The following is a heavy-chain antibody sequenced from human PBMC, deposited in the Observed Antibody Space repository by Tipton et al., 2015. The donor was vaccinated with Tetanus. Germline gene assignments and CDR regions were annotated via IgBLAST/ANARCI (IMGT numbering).Heavy chain of an antibody. CDR3: ASAYPGGGYGGS. J-gene: IGHJ4*02. CDR2: IYGTGTT. D-gene: IGHD2-15*01. V-gene: IGHV4-4*07. Sequence: LRLSCTVSSGSFSSSYWTWIRQAAGKGLQWIGWIYGTGTTDYNPSLQSRVTMSIDTSKNQVSLKLDSVTAADSAVYYCASAYPGGGYGGSWGQGILVTVSS. CDR1: SGSFSSSY.